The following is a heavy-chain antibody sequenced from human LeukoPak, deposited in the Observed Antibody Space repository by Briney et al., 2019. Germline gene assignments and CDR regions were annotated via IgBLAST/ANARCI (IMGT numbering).Heavy chain of an antibody. CDR3: ARDYYDFWSGYYPNTNWFDP. Sequence: ASVKVSCKASGYTFTSYDINWVRQATGQGLERMGWMNPNSGNTGYAQKFQGRVTMTRNTSISTAYMELSSLRSEDTAVYYCARDYYDFWSGYYPNTNWFDPWGQGTLVTVSS. CDR2: MNPNSGNT. D-gene: IGHD3-3*01. V-gene: IGHV1-8*01. CDR1: GYTFTSYD. J-gene: IGHJ5*02.